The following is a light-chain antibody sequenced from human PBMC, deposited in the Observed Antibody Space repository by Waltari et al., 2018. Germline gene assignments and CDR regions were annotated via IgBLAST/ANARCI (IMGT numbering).Light chain of an antibody. V-gene: IGLV2-11*01. Sequence: QSALTQPRSVSGSPGQSVTISCTGTSSDVGGYDYVSWYQHHPGKAPKLMIGDVTKRPSGVPDRFSGAKSVNTASLTISGLQAEDVADYYCCSYAGSYTHVVFGGGTKLTVL. CDR3: CSYAGSYTHVV. CDR2: DVT. J-gene: IGLJ2*01. CDR1: SSDVGGYDY.